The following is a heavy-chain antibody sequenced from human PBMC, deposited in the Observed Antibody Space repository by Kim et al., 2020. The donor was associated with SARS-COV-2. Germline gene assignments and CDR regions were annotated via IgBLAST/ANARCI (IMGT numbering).Heavy chain of an antibody. Sequence: GGSLRLSCAASGFTFDDYAMHWVRQAPGKGLEWVSGISWNSGSIGYADSVKGRFTISRDNAKNSLYLQMNSLRAEDTALYYCAKALSTYSSSWYSAFDIWGQGTMLTVSS. CDR3: AKALSTYSSSWYSAFDI. J-gene: IGHJ3*02. D-gene: IGHD6-13*01. V-gene: IGHV3-9*01. CDR1: GFTFDDYA. CDR2: ISWNSGSI.